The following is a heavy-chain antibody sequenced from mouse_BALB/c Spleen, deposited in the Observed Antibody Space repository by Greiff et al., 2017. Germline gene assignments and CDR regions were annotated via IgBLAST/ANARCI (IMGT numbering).Heavy chain of an antibody. CDR3: MKGYYMYDVDY. J-gene: IGHJ2*01. CDR2: IYPGSGST. V-gene: IGHV1S22*01. D-gene: IGHD2-14*01. Sequence: LQQPGSELVRPGASVKLSCKASGYTFTSDWMHWVKQRPGQGLEWIGSIYPGSGSTNYDEKFKSKATLTVDTSSSTAYMQLSSLTSEDSAVYYCMKGYYMYDVDYWGQGTTLTVSS. CDR1: GYTFTSDW.